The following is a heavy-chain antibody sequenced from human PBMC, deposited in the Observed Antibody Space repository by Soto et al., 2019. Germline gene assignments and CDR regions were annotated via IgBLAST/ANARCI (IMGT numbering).Heavy chain of an antibody. V-gene: IGHV3-15*01. CDR1: GFTFTKAW. J-gene: IGHJ4*01. Sequence: GGSLKRSCVASGFTFTKAWMSWVRQAPGKGLECVGRIKSKTDGGTTDYAAPVSGRFTISRDDSRNTLYLQMSSLRTEDTAVYYCTTDPWGNSGFDYWGQGILVTVSS. CDR2: IKSKTDGGTT. CDR3: TTDPWGNSGFDY. D-gene: IGHD6-19*01.